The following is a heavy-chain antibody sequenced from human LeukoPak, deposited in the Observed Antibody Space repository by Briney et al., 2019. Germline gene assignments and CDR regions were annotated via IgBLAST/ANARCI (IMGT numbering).Heavy chain of an antibody. D-gene: IGHD3-10*01. CDR3: ARLITNYGSGSYCELNLYYYYYMDV. V-gene: IGHV4-34*01. CDR1: GGSFSGYY. Sequence: NPSETLSLTCAVYGGSFSGYYWSWIRQPPGKGLEWVGEINHSGSTNYNPSLKSRVTISVDTSKNQFSLKLSSVTAADTAVYYCARLITNYGSGSYCELNLYYYYYMDVWGKGTTVTVSS. J-gene: IGHJ6*03. CDR2: INHSGST.